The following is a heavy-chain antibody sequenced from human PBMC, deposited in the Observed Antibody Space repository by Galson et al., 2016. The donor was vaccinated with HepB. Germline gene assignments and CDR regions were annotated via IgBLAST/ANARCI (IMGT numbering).Heavy chain of an antibody. Sequence: SETLSPTCTVSGASISSFYWSWVRQAPGKGLEWIGYIYYSGLTKYSPSLKSQITMSTDTSKNQFSLNLSSVTAADTAVYYCVRMIAASEVGLDVWGQGTTVTVSS. CDR2: IYYSGLT. CDR3: VRMIAASEVGLDV. CDR1: GASISSFY. V-gene: IGHV4-59*01. J-gene: IGHJ6*02. D-gene: IGHD6-6*01.